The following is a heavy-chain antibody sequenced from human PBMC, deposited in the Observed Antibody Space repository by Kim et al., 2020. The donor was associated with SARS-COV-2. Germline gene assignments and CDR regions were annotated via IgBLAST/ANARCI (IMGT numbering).Heavy chain of an antibody. CDR2: KHYSGSS. V-gene: IGHV4-39*01. CDR1: GGPISSSNEY. J-gene: IGHJ4*02. Sequence: SETLSLTCTVSGGPISSSNEYWGWIRQPPGKGLEWIGSKHYSGSSYYNPSLESRLTISVDTSKNQFSLKLSSVTAADTAIYYCERSKERLPDFEYWGQGALVTVSA. CDR3: ERSKERLPDFEY.